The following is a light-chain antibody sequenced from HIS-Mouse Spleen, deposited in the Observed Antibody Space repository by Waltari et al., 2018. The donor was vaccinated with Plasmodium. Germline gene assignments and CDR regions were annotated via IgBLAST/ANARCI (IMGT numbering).Light chain of an antibody. CDR3: MIWPSNASGV. CDR1: SHINVGSYN. CDR2: YYSDSDK. V-gene: IGLV5-37*01. J-gene: IGLJ3*02. Sequence: QPVLTQPPSSSASPGESARLTCTLPSHINVGSYNIYWYQQQPGSPPSYLLYYYSDSDKGQGSGVPSRFSGSKDASANTGILLISGLQSEDEADYYCMIWPSNASGVFGGGTKLTVL.